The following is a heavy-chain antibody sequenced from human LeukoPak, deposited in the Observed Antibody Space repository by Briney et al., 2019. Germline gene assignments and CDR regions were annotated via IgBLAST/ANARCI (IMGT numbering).Heavy chain of an antibody. CDR3: AKDRRIAVAGSF. Sequence: GGSLRLSCAASGFTFSSYSMNWVRQAPGKGLEWVAFIRYDGSNKYYADSVKGRFTISRDNSKNTLYLQMNSLRAEDTAVYYCAKDRRIAVAGSFGGQGTLVTVSS. CDR1: GFTFSSYS. D-gene: IGHD6-19*01. V-gene: IGHV3-30*02. J-gene: IGHJ4*02. CDR2: IRYDGSNK.